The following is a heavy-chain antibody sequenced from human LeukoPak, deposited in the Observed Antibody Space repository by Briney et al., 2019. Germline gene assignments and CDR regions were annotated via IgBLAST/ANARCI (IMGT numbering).Heavy chain of an antibody. CDR1: GFTFDDYW. Sequence: GGSLRLSCGASGFTFDDYWMSWVRQAPGQGLEWVANINQDGSEKYYLDSAKGRFTISRDNARNSLYLQVNSLRAEDTAVYYCAKIRGDDYWGQGTLVTVSS. J-gene: IGHJ4*02. V-gene: IGHV3-7*03. CDR3: AKIRGDDY. CDR2: INQDGSEK. D-gene: IGHD3-10*01.